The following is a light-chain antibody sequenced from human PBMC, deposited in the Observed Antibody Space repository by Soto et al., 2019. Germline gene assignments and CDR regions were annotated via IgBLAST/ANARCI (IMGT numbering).Light chain of an antibody. CDR2: GAS. CDR3: QKYGSSPPIT. J-gene: IGKJ5*01. CDR1: QSVSRSY. Sequence: EIVLTQSPGTLSLSPGERATLSCRASQSVSRSYLAWYQQKPGQAPRLLIYGASSRATGIPDRFSGSGSGTDFTLTITRLEPEDFAVYYCQKYGSSPPITFGQGTRLEIK. V-gene: IGKV3-20*01.